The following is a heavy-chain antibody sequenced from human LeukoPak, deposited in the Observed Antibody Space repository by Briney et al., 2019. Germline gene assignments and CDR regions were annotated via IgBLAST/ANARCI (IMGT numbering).Heavy chain of an antibody. CDR1: GFTFSSYA. V-gene: IGHV3-30*02. D-gene: IGHD6-19*01. CDR3: AKRGSAWDLDY. Sequence: GGSLRLSCAASGFTFSSYAMHWVRQAPGKGLEWVAVIRYDGSERYYADSVKGRFTISRDDSKNTLYLQMSALRTEDTAVYYCAKRGSAWDLDYWGQGTLVTVPS. CDR2: IRYDGSER. J-gene: IGHJ4*02.